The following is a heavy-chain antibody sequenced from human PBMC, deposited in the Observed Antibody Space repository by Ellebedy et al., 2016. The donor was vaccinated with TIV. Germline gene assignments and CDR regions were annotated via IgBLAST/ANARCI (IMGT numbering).Heavy chain of an antibody. Sequence: GGSLRLXCAASGFTFSSYAMHWVRQAPGKGLEWVAVISYDGSNKYYADSVKGRFTISRDNAKNTLYLQMNSLRAEDTAVYYCARDGGSYYGYWGQGTLVTVSS. CDR3: ARDGGSYYGY. CDR1: GFTFSSYA. J-gene: IGHJ4*02. CDR2: ISYDGSNK. V-gene: IGHV3-30-3*01. D-gene: IGHD1-26*01.